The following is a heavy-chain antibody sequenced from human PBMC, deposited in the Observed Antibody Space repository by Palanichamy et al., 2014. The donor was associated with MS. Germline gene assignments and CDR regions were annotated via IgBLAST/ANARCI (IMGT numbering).Heavy chain of an antibody. CDR2: ISGSGGST. CDR3: ALSYDSSGYNRFDY. Sequence: EVQXLEVWGGLVQPGGSLRLSCAASGFTFSSYAMSWVRQAPGKGLEWVSAISGSGGSTYYADSVKGRFTISRDNSKNTLYLQMNSLRAEDTAVYYCALSYDSSGYNRFDYWGQGTLVTVSS. V-gene: IGHV3-23*01. CDR1: GFTFSSYA. D-gene: IGHD3-22*01. J-gene: IGHJ4*02.